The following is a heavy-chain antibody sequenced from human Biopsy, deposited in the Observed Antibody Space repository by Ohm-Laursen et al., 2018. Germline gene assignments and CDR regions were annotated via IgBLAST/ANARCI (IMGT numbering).Heavy chain of an antibody. CDR3: ARGRLRAVARFDY. Sequence: SDTLSLTWAVSGYSISTGYYWGWIRQPPGKGLEWIGSIFHTGTTYYNPSLKSRVTISVDTSKNQFSLKLISVTAADTAVYYCARGRLRAVARFDYWGQGTLVTVSS. J-gene: IGHJ4*02. D-gene: IGHD6-19*01. CDR1: GYSISTGYY. CDR2: IFHTGTT. V-gene: IGHV4-38-2*01.